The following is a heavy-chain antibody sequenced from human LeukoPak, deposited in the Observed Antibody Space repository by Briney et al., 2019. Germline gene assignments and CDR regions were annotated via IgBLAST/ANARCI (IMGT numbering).Heavy chain of an antibody. J-gene: IGHJ4*02. CDR1: GFSFGDYS. D-gene: IGHD3-22*01. V-gene: IGHV3-21*01. Sequence: GGSLRLSCAASGFSFGDYSMSWVRQAPGKGLERVSSISSSSGYIYYADSVKGRFTISRDNAKNSLYLQMNSLRAEDTALYYCVSLDYYYDSSGYYLDFWGQGTLVTVSS. CDR2: ISSSSGYI. CDR3: VSLDYYYDSSGYYLDF.